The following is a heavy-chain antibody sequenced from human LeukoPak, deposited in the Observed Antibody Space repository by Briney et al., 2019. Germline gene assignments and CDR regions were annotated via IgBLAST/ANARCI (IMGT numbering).Heavy chain of an antibody. J-gene: IGHJ6*04. Sequence: GRSLRLSCAASGFTFSSYAMHWVRQAPGKGLEWVAVISYDGSNKYYADSVKGRFTISRDNSKNTLYLQMYSLRAEDTAVYYCASDYGDYGVIYYYGMDVWGKGTTVTVSS. CDR3: ASDYGDYGVIYYYGMDV. D-gene: IGHD4-17*01. CDR2: ISYDGSNK. V-gene: IGHV3-30*04. CDR1: GFTFSSYA.